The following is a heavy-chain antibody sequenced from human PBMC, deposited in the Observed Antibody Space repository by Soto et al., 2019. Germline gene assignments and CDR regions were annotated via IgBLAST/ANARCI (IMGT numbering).Heavy chain of an antibody. Sequence: QTLSLTCAISGDSVSSNSAACNWIRHSPSRGLEWLGRTYYRSKWYNDYAVSVKSRITINPDASKNQFSLQLNSVTPEDTAVYYCERGLPRVSGYDHFDYWGQGTPVTVYS. D-gene: IGHD5-12*01. V-gene: IGHV6-1*01. CDR2: TYYRSKWYN. CDR3: ERGLPRVSGYDHFDY. J-gene: IGHJ4*02. CDR1: GDSVSSNSAA.